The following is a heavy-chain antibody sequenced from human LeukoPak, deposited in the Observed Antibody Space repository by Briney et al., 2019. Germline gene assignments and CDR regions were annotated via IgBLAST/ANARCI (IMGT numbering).Heavy chain of an antibody. D-gene: IGHD4-17*01. CDR3: ASAGGYGDYGDAFDI. Sequence: PSETLSLTCTVSGGSISSYYWSWIRQPAGKGLEWIGRIYTSGSTNYNPSLKSRVTTSVDTSKNQFSLKLSSVTAADTAVYYCASAGGYGDYGDAFDIWGQGTMVTVSS. CDR2: IYTSGST. J-gene: IGHJ3*02. V-gene: IGHV4-4*07. CDR1: GGSISSYY.